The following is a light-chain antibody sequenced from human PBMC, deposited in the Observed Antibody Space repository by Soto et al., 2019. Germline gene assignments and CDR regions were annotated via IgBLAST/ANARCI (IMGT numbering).Light chain of an antibody. CDR2: DAS. CDR3: QQRGNWPLFT. CDR1: QSVSSY. Sequence: EIVLTQSPATLSLSPGERATLSCRASQSVSSYLAWYQQKPGQAPRLLIYDASNRATGIPARFSGSGSGTDFTLTISSLEPEDFAVYYCQQRGNWPLFTFGPGTKVGIK. J-gene: IGKJ3*01. V-gene: IGKV3-11*01.